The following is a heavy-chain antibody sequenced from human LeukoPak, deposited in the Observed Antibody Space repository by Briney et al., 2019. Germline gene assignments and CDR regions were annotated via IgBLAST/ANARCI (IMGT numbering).Heavy chain of an antibody. CDR1: GYSFTSYW. Sequence: GASLKISCKGSGYSFTSYWIGWVRQLPGKGLEWMGIIYPGDSDTRYSPSFQGQVTISADKSISTAYLQWSSLKASDTAMYYCARLEYYYDSSGPPRQPQIGFAGMDVWGQGTTVTVSS. CDR2: IYPGDSDT. D-gene: IGHD3-22*01. V-gene: IGHV5-51*01. CDR3: ARLEYYYDSSGPPRQPQIGFAGMDV. J-gene: IGHJ6*02.